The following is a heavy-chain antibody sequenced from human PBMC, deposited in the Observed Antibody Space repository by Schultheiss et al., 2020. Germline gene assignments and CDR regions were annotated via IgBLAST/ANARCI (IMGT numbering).Heavy chain of an antibody. J-gene: IGHJ2*01. CDR2: IKSKTDGGTT. CDR1: KFTFSIAW. V-gene: IGHV3-15*01. Sequence: GGSLRLSCAVSKFTFSIAWMSWVRQAPGKGLEWVGRIKSKTDGGTTDYAAPVKGRFTISRDDSKNTLYLQMNSLRPEDTAVYYCAKDLRRPDYGDYVFHLWGSGTLVTGSS. D-gene: IGHD4-17*01. CDR3: AKDLRRPDYGDYVFHL.